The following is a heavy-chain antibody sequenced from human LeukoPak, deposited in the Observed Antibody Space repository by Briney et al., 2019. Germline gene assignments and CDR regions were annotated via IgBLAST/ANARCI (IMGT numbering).Heavy chain of an antibody. J-gene: IGHJ6*03. CDR1: GFTFSSYS. CDR3: ARTPTEIAADYYMDV. Sequence: GGSLRLSCAASGFTFSSYSMNWVRQAPGKGLEWVSSISGSSSYIYYADSVKGRFTISRDNAKNSLYLQMNSLRAEDTAVYYCARTPTEIAADYYMDVWGKGTTVTISS. D-gene: IGHD6-13*01. V-gene: IGHV3-21*01. CDR2: ISGSSSYI.